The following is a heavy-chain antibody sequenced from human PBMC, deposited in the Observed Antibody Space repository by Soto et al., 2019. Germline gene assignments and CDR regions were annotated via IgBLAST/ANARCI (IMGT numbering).Heavy chain of an antibody. CDR2: IDPSDSYT. CDR1: GYSFTSYW. V-gene: IGHV5-10-1*01. Sequence: PGESLKISCMGSGYSFTSYWISWVRQMPGKGLEWMGRIDPSDSYTNYSPSFQGHVTISADKSISTAYLQWSSLKASDTAMYYCARPGLGPWGYYYGMDVWGQGTTVTVS. J-gene: IGHJ6*02. CDR3: ARPGLGPWGYYYGMDV. D-gene: IGHD3-16*01.